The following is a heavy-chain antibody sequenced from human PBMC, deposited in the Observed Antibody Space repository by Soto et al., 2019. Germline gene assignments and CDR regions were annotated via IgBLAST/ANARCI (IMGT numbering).Heavy chain of an antibody. D-gene: IGHD5-12*01. CDR2: INPDGTTT. Sequence: EVQLVESGGGLVQPGGSLRLSCAASGFTFSSYWMHWVRQAPGKGLVWLSRINPDGTTTNYADSVKGRFTISRDNAKNTVYLQMNSLRAEETAVYYCARGPNGGDEWNWGQGTLVTVSS. CDR3: ARGPNGGDEWN. V-gene: IGHV3-74*01. J-gene: IGHJ4*02. CDR1: GFTFSSYW.